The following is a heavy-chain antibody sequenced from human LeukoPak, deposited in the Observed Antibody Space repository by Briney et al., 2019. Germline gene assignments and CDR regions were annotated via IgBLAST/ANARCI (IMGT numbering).Heavy chain of an antibody. V-gene: IGHV3-43D*03. Sequence: GGSLRLSCAASGFTFDDYAMHWVRQAPGKGLEWVSLISWDGGSTYYADSVKGRFTISRDNSKNSLYLQMNSLRAEDTALYYCAKDKYSRAHYYYYMDVWGKGTTVTVSS. CDR3: AKDKYSRAHYYYYMDV. J-gene: IGHJ6*03. CDR2: ISWDGGST. D-gene: IGHD5-18*01. CDR1: GFTFDDYA.